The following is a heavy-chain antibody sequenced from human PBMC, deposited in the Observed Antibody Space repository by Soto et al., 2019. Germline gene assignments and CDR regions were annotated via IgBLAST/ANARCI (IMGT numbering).Heavy chain of an antibody. V-gene: IGHV3-21*01. D-gene: IGHD2-2*01. Sequence: PGGSLRLSCAASGFTFGSYSMNWVGQGPGKGLEWVSSISSSSTYIYYADSMKGRFTISRDNAKNSLYLQMNSLRAEDTAVYYSARDRVSTSPYYDGMDAWGQGTTVTVSS. CDR3: ARDRVSTSPYYDGMDA. CDR1: GFTFGSYS. CDR2: ISSSSTYI. J-gene: IGHJ6*02.